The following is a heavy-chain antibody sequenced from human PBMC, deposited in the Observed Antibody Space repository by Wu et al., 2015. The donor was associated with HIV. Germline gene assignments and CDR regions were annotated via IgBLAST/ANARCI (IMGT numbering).Heavy chain of an antibody. CDR2: IIPIFGTA. V-gene: IGHV1-69*13. J-gene: IGHJ1*01. CDR1: GGTFSSYA. Sequence: QVQLVQSGAEVKKPGSSVKVSCKASGGTFSSYAISWVRQAPGQGLEWMGRIIPIFGTANYAQKFQGRVTITADESTSTAYMELSSLRSEDTAVYYCARGQGLDWLLWPPAEYFQHWGQGTLVTVSS. D-gene: IGHD3-9*01. CDR3: ARGQGLDWLLWPPAEYFQH.